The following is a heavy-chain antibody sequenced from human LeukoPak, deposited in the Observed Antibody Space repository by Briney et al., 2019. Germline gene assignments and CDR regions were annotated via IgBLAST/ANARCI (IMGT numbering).Heavy chain of an antibody. CDR3: AREDWGPDY. Sequence: PGGSLRLSCAASGFTFTDYWMNWVRQAPGKGLEWVASIRQDGGEKSYVDSVKGRFTISRDNAKNSLYLQMNSLRADDTAVYYCAREDWGPDYWGQGTLVTVSS. CDR2: IRQDGGEK. D-gene: IGHD7-27*01. J-gene: IGHJ4*02. CDR1: GFTFTDYW. V-gene: IGHV3-7*01.